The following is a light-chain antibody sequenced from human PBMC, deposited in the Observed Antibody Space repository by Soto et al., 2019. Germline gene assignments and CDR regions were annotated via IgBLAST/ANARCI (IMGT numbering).Light chain of an antibody. Sequence: LMTQTPIQLSITPGQASFISSKSSQSLLHSDGKTFLYWSLKRPGRPPQLVIYEVSNRFSGVQDRFSGSGSGTDFTLNISRVEAEDVVAYYCMQGIQLPGTFGQG. J-gene: IGKJ5*01. CDR3: MQGIQLPGT. CDR2: EVS. CDR1: QSLLHSDGKTF. V-gene: IGKV2D-29*01.